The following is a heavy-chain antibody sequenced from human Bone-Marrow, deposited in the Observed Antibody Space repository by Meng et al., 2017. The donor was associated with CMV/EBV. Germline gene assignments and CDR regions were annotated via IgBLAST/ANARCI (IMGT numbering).Heavy chain of an antibody. CDR3: ARAGAAAGAFDH. D-gene: IGHD6-13*01. V-gene: IGHV3-48*03. CDR2: ISSSGSTI. Sequence: GGSLRLSCAASGFTFSSYEMNWVRQAPGKGLEWVSYISSSGSTIYYADSVKGRFTISRDNAKNSLYLQMNSLRAEDTAVYYCARAGAAAGAFDHWGQGTLVTVSS. CDR1: GFTFSSYE. J-gene: IGHJ4*02.